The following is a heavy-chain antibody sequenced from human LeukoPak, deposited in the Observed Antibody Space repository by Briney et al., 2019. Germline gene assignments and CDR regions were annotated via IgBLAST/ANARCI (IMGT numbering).Heavy chain of an antibody. CDR2: LTGDGKST. Sequence: PGGSLRLSCTASGFIFSDYAMYWVRQGPGKALEYVSALTGDGKSTYYTDSVKGRFTISRDNSKNTLYLQMGSLRGEDMGIYYCTADYAYWGQGTLVTVSS. J-gene: IGHJ4*02. D-gene: IGHD3-16*01. CDR1: GFIFSDYA. CDR3: TADYAY. V-gene: IGHV3-64*02.